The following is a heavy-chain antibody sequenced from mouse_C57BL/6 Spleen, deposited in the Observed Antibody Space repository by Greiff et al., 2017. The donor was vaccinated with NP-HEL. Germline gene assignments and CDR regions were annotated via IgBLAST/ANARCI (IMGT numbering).Heavy chain of an antibody. CDR2: ISSGGSYT. J-gene: IGHJ4*01. Sequence: EVQLVESGGDLVKPGGSLKLSCAASGFTFSSYGMSWVRQTPDKRLEWVATISSGGSYTYYPDSVKGRFTISRDNAKNTLYLQMSSLKSEDTAMYYCARHEALYWAMDYWGQGTSVTVSS. V-gene: IGHV5-6*01. CDR1: GFTFSSYG. CDR3: ARHEALYWAMDY.